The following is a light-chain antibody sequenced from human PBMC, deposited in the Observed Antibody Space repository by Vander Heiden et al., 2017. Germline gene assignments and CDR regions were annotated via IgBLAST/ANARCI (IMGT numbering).Light chain of an antibody. V-gene: IGKV1-39*01. J-gene: IGKJ2*02. Sequence: DIQMTQSPSSLSASVGDRVAITCRASQSISNYLNWYQQKPGKAPKLLISGASSLQSGVPSRFSGSGSGTDFTLTISRLQPEDFATYYCQQSDSTPSTFGQGTKLEIK. CDR2: GAS. CDR1: QSISNY. CDR3: QQSDSTPST.